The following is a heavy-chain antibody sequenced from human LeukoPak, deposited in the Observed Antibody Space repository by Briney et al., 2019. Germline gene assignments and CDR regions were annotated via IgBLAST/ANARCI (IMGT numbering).Heavy chain of an antibody. J-gene: IGHJ4*02. CDR2: IIPILGIA. CDR3: ARDLNYYGSGSYYY. Sequence: GASVKVSCKASGGTFSSYAISGVRQAPGQGLEWMGRIIPILGIANYAQKFQGRVTITADKSTSTAYMELSSLRSEDTAVYYCARDLNYYGSGSYYYWGQGTLVTVSS. V-gene: IGHV1-69*04. CDR1: GGTFSSYA. D-gene: IGHD3-10*01.